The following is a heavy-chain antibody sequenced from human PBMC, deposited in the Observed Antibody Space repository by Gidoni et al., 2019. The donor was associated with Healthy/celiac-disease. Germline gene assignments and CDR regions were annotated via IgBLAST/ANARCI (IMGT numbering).Heavy chain of an antibody. CDR1: GGPISSGGSD. CDR2: LYYSGSP. V-gene: IGHV4-31*01. Sequence: QVQLQESGPGLVKPSQTLSLTCTVSGGPISSGGSDLSWIRQHPGKGLEWIGYLYYSGSPSYNPSLKSLVTISVDPSKNQFSLKLSSVTAADTAVYYCARDYSNDYYYYGMDVWGQGTTVTVSS. D-gene: IGHD4-4*01. CDR3: ARDYSNDYYYYGMDV. J-gene: IGHJ6*02.